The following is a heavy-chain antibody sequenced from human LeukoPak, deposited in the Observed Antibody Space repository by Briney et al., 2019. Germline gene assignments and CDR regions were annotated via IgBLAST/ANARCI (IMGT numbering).Heavy chain of an antibody. CDR2: IYYSGST. CDR3: ARTVKLLEKKYYFYYYYMDV. CDR1: GGSISSSSYY. V-gene: IGHV4-39*01. Sequence: PSETLSLTCTVSGGSISSSSYYWGWIRQPPGKGLEWIGSIYYSGSTYYNPSLKSRVTISVDTSKNQFSLKLSSVTAADTAVYYCARTVKLLEKKYYFYYYYMDVWGRGTTVTVSS. D-gene: IGHD2-15*01. J-gene: IGHJ6*03.